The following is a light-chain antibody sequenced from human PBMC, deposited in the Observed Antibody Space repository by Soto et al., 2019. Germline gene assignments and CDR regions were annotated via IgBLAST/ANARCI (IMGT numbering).Light chain of an antibody. CDR2: SND. CDR3: AAWDENLRGV. Sequence: VLTXPPSASGPPGQRVTISCSGSSSTIGSNTVTWYQQLPGTAPRVLIHSNDQRPSGVPDRFSGSKSGTSASLAISGLHSEDEADYYCAAWDENLRGVFGTGTKVTVL. J-gene: IGLJ1*01. V-gene: IGLV1-44*01. CDR1: SSTIGSNT.